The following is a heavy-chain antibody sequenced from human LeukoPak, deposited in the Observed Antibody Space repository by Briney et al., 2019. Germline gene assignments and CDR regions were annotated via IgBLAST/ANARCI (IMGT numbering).Heavy chain of an antibody. CDR3: AHSDRYCSGGSCYPGSYFDY. D-gene: IGHD2-15*01. CDR2: IYCDDDT. Sequence: ESGPTLVKPTQTLTLTCSFSGFSLSVSGVGVGWIRQPPGKALEWLPAIYCDDDTRYSPSLKNRLTITKDTSKNQVVLTMTNMDPVDTATYYCAHSDRYCSGGSCYPGSYFDYWGQGTLVTVPS. J-gene: IGHJ4*02. CDR1: GFSLSVSGVG. V-gene: IGHV2-5*02.